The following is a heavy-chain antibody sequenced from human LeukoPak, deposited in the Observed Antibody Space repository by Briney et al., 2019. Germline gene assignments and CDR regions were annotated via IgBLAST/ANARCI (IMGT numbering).Heavy chain of an antibody. CDR1: GFTFSNAW. CDR3: TTFDIVVVPAARLAPYYYYMDV. V-gene: IGHV3-15*01. D-gene: IGHD2-2*01. CDR2: IKSKTDGWTT. Sequence: PGGSLRLSCAASGFTFSNAWMSWVRQAPGKGLEWVGRIKSKTDGWTTDYAAPVKGRFTISRDDSKNTLYLQMNSLKTEDTAVYYCTTFDIVVVPAARLAPYYYYMDVWGKGTSVTVSS. J-gene: IGHJ6*03.